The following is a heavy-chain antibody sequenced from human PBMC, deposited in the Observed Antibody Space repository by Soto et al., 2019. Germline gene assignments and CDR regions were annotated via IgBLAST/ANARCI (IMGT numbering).Heavy chain of an antibody. J-gene: IGHJ4*02. CDR1: GFTFSSYW. CDR3: AREKVGYCSSTSCPNFDY. CDR2: INSDGSST. D-gene: IGHD2-2*01. Sequence: PGGSLRLSCAASGFTFSSYWMHWVRQAPGKGLVWVSRINSDGSSTSYADSVKGRFTISRDNSKNTLYLQMNSLRAEDTAVYYCAREKVGYCSSTSCPNFDYWGQGTLVTVSS. V-gene: IGHV3-74*01.